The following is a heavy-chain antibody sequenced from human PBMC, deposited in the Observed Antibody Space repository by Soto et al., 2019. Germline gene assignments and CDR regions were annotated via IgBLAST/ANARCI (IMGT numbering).Heavy chain of an antibody. J-gene: IGHJ4*02. D-gene: IGHD3-10*01. CDR3: ARGSSELVY. CDR1: GFTFSSHS. CDR2: ISTSGSGT. Sequence: EVQLLESGGGLVQPGGSLRLSCVVSGFTFSSHSMSWVRQAPGKGLEWVSSISTSGSGTYHADSVKGRFAISRDNSKNTLFLQMNSLRAEDTAEYYCARGSSELVYWGQGTLVTVSS. V-gene: IGHV3-23*01.